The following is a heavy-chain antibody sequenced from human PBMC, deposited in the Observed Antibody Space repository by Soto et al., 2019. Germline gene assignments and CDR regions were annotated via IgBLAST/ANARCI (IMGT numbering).Heavy chain of an antibody. CDR1: GFTFSSYS. CDR2: ISSSSSYI. V-gene: IGHV3-21*01. Sequence: EVQLVESGGGLVKPGGSLRLSCAASGFTFSSYSMKWVRQAPGKGLEWVSSISSSSSYIYYADSVKGRFTISRDNAKNSLYLQMNRLRAEDTAVYYCARDQQWLDSHDAFDIWGQGTMVTVSS. D-gene: IGHD6-19*01. J-gene: IGHJ3*02. CDR3: ARDQQWLDSHDAFDI.